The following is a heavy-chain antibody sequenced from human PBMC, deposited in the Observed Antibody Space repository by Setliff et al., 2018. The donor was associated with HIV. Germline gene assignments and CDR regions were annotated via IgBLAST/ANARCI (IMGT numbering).Heavy chain of an antibody. D-gene: IGHD3-22*01. CDR2: INHSGST. Sequence: SETLSLTCAVYGGSFSGYYWSWIRQPPGKGLGWIGEINHSGSTNYNPSLKSRVTISVDTSKNQFSLKLSSVTAADTAVYYCAIHRPYYYDSSGYYYEGIIDYWGQGTLVTVSS. J-gene: IGHJ4*02. V-gene: IGHV4-34*01. CDR3: AIHRPYYYDSSGYYYEGIIDY. CDR1: GGSFSGYY.